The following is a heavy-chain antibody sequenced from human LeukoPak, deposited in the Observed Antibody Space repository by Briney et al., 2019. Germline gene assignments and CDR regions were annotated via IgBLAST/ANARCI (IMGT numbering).Heavy chain of an antibody. CDR2: IWYDGRTK. D-gene: IGHD6-19*01. CDR3: AREWGRIAEAGGPGF. CDR1: GFTFSNYC. V-gene: IGHV3-33*01. Sequence: GGSLRLSCEVSGFTFSNYCMHWVRQAPGKGLEWVAFIWYDGRTKFHADSVKGRFTISRDNSENTLYLQMSSLRVEDTAVYYCAREWGRIAEAGGPGFWRQGGLASVS. J-gene: IGHJ4*02.